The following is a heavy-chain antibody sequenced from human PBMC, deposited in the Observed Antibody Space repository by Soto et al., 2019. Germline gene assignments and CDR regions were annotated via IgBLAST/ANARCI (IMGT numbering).Heavy chain of an antibody. D-gene: IGHD6-19*01. J-gene: IGHJ4*02. V-gene: IGHV4-31*03. CDR3: ARIISSGWYGGDY. CDR1: GGSISSGGYY. Sequence: PSETLSLTCTVSGGSISSGGYYWSWIRQHPGKGLEWIGYIYYSGSTYYNPSLKSRVTISVDTSKNQFSLKLSSVTAADTAVYYCARIISSGWYGGDYWGQGTLVTVSS. CDR2: IYYSGST.